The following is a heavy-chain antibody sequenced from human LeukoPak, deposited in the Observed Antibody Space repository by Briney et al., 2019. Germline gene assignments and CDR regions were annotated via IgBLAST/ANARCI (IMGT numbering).Heavy chain of an antibody. CDR2: ICYDGSHK. V-gene: IGHV3-33*03. Sequence: GRSLRLSCAASGFTFSTYGMHWVRQAPGKGREGGAVICYDGSHKDYADSVKGRFTISRDNSKNTLYLEMNRLSAEDTPVYYCAKSGWFSQRPFDAFDIWGQGTMVTVSS. D-gene: IGHD6-19*01. CDR3: AKSGWFSQRPFDAFDI. J-gene: IGHJ3*02. CDR1: GFTFSTYG.